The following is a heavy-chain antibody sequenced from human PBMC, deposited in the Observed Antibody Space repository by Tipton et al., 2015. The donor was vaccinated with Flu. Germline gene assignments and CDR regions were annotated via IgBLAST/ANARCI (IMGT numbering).Heavy chain of an antibody. CDR3: ARYIALRYGGELGNGMNV. D-gene: IGHD1-26*01. V-gene: IGHV4-31*03. J-gene: IGHJ6*02. CDR2: INYSGST. Sequence: TLSLTCTVSGGSISSGGYYWSWIRQHPGKGLEWIGYINYSGSTYYNPSLKSRVTISVDTSKNQFSLKLSSVTAADTAVYYCARYIALRYGGELGNGMNVWGQGTPFPVSS. CDR1: GGSISSGGYY.